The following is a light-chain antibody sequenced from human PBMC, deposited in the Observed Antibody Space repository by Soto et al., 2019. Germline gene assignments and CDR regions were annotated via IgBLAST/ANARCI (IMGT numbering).Light chain of an antibody. J-gene: IGKJ5*01. CDR2: GAS. V-gene: IGKV3-15*01. CDR1: ESISNSY. CDR3: QQYNNWPPIT. Sequence: EIVLTQSPGTLSLSPGERATLSGRASESISNSYLAWYQQKPGQAHRLLIYGASTRATGIPARFSGSGSGTEFTLTINSLQSEDFAVYYCQQYNNWPPITFGQWTRLEIK.